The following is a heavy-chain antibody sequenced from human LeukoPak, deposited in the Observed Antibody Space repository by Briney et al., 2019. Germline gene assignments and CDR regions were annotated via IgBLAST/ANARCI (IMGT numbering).Heavy chain of an antibody. CDR2: LSGSGITT. CDR1: GFTFSSYR. D-gene: IGHD6-19*01. V-gene: IGHV3-23*01. J-gene: IGHJ4*01. Sequence: GGSLRLSCAASGFTFSSYRMSWVRQAPGKGLEWVSTLSGSGITTYYADSVKGRFTISRDNSKNTLYLQMNSLRAEDTAVYYCAKGIYSSGWSYFDYWGHGTLVTVSS. CDR3: AKGIYSSGWSYFDY.